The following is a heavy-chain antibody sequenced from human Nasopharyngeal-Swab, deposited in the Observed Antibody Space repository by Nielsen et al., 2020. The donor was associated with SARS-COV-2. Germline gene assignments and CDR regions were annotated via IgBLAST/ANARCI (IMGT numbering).Heavy chain of an antibody. CDR2: ISGSGGST. J-gene: IGHJ4*02. D-gene: IGHD2-2*01. Sequence: GGSLRLSCAASGFTFSSYSMNWVRQAPGKGLEWVSAISGSGGSTYYADSVKGRFTISRDNSKNTLYLQMNSLRAEDTAVYYCAKEYCSSTSCPIFDYWGQGTLVTVSS. V-gene: IGHV3-23*01. CDR1: GFTFSSYS. CDR3: AKEYCSSTSCPIFDY.